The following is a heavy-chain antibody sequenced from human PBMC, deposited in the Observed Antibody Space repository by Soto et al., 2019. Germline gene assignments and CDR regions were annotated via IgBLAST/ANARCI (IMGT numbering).Heavy chain of an antibody. Sequence: SETLSLTCNVSGGSISTSRSYWAWIRQPPGKGLEWLANIFYSGSTYYNPSLASRVTVSVDTSKNEFSLKLRSVTAADTAVYYCASQPTTGHTDLCIDLWGQGILVTVSS. CDR2: IFYSGST. CDR1: GGSISTSRSY. D-gene: IGHD1-1*01. CDR3: ASQPTTGHTDLCIDL. J-gene: IGHJ5*02. V-gene: IGHV4-39*01.